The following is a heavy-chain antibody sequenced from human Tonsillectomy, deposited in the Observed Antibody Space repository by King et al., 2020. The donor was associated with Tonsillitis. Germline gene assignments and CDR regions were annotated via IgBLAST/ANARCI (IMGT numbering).Heavy chain of an antibody. Sequence: QLVQSGAELKKPGASVKVSCKASGYTFTSFGISWVRLAPGQGLEWMGWISAYDVNTNYAQKLQGRVTMTTDSSTSTAYMELRSLRSDDTAVYYCARDPGYSSGWYLDYWGQRTLVTVSS. CDR1: GYTFTSFG. D-gene: IGHD6-19*01. CDR3: ARDPGYSSGWYLDY. CDR2: ISAYDVNT. V-gene: IGHV1-18*01. J-gene: IGHJ4*02.